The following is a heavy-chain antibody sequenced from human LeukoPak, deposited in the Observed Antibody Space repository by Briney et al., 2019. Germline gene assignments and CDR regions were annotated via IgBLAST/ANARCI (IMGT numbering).Heavy chain of an antibody. J-gene: IGHJ4*02. CDR1: GFIVSDDY. D-gene: IGHD2-8*02. Sequence: GGSLRLSCAASGFIVSDDYISWVRQTPGKGLEWVSVIYSGGATFYADSVKGRFTISRDNSKNTVHLQMNSLRAEDTPVYYCASGGKYCTGGACYGDWGQGTLVTVSS. CDR3: ASGGKYCTGGACYGD. CDR2: IYSGGAT. V-gene: IGHV3-53*01.